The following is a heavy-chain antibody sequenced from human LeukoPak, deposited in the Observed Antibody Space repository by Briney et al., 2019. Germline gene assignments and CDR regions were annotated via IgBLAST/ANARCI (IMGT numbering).Heavy chain of an antibody. CDR3: ARVLTMVRGAFNWFDP. J-gene: IGHJ5*02. D-gene: IGHD3-10*01. CDR1: GYTLTRYG. CDR2: ISAYNGNT. Sequence: GGSVKVSCKASGYTLTRYGISWVRQAPGQGLEWMGWISAYNGNTNYAQKLQGRVTMTTDTSTSTAYMELRSLRSDDTAVYYCARVLTMVRGAFNWFDPWGQGTLVTVSS. V-gene: IGHV1-18*01.